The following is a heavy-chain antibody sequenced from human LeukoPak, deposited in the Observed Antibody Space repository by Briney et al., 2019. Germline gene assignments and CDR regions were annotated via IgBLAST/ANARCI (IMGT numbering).Heavy chain of an antibody. CDR1: GGSISSSSYY. CDR3: ARTSIAVAGTMDY. J-gene: IGHJ4*02. V-gene: IGHV4-39*01. CDR2: IYYSGST. Sequence: SETLSLTCTVSGGSISSSSYYWGWIRQPPGKGLEWIGSIYYSGSTYYNPSLKSRVTISVDTSKNQFPLKLSSVTAADTAVYYCARTSIAVAGTMDYWGQGTLVTVSS. D-gene: IGHD6-19*01.